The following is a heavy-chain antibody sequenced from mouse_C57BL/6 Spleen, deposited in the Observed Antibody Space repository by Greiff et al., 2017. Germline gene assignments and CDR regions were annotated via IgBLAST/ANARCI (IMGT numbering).Heavy chain of an antibody. Sequence: VHLVESGGGLVKPGGSLKLSCAASGFTFSDYGMHWVRQAPEKGLEWVAYISSGSSTIYYADTVKGRFTISRDNAKNTLFLQMTSLRSEDTAMYYCARTVTTDFDVWGTGTTVTVSS. CDR1: GFTFSDYG. CDR3: ARTVTTDFDV. J-gene: IGHJ1*03. CDR2: ISSGSSTI. V-gene: IGHV5-17*01. D-gene: IGHD2-2*01.